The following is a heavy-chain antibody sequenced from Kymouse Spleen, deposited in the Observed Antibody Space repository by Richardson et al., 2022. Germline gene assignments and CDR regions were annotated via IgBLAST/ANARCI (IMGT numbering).Heavy chain of an antibody. D-gene: IGHD3-10*01. V-gene: IGHV3-48*02. CDR3: ARDEDYYGSGSYPLYYYYYGMDV. CDR1: GFTFSSYS. Sequence: EVQLVESGGGLVQPGGSLRLSCAASGFTFSSYSMNWVRQAPGKGLEWVSYISSSSSTIYYADSVKGRFTISRDNAKNSLYLQMNSLRDEDTAVYYCARDEDYYGSGSYPLYYYYYGMDVWGQGTTVTVSS. J-gene: IGHJ6*02. CDR2: ISSSSSTI.